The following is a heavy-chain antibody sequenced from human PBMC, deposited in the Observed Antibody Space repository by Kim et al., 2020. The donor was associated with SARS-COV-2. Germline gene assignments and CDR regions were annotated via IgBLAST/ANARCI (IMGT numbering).Heavy chain of an antibody. CDR1: GFTFTDYH. J-gene: IGHJ4*02. Sequence: GGSLRLSCAASGFTFTDYHMSWIRQAPGKGLEWLSYISSSGNEIYHADSVKGRFTISRDNAKNSLYLQMDSLRPEDTAIYFCAREGWVYYYFDSWGQGTPVTVSS. V-gene: IGHV3-11*01. CDR3: AREGWVYYYFDS. CDR2: ISSSGNEI. D-gene: IGHD2-15*01.